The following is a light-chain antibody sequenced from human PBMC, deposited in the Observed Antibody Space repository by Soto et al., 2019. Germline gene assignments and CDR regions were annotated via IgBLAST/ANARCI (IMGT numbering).Light chain of an antibody. CDR3: QQYGSSPYT. CDR2: GAS. V-gene: IGKV3-20*01. CDR1: QSVSSSY. J-gene: IGKJ2*01. Sequence: EIVLTQSPGTLSLSPGERATLSCRASQSVSSSYLAWYQQKPGQAPRLLIYGASSRATGIPDRFGGSGSGTDSTLTISGLEPKAGAVYYCQQYGSSPYTFGQGTKLEIK.